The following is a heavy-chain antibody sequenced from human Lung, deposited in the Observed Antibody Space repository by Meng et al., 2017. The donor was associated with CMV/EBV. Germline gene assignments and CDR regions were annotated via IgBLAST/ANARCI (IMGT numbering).Heavy chain of an antibody. CDR3: AKAGYSSSWYVFDY. Sequence: SCAASGFTFSSYVMTWVRQAPGKGPEWVSGIGPSGGNTYYADSVKGRFTISRDNSRNTLYLQMNGLRAEDTAVYYCAKAGYSSSWYVFDYWGQGTXVTVDS. D-gene: IGHD6-13*01. J-gene: IGHJ4*02. CDR2: IGPSGGNT. CDR1: GFTFSSYV. V-gene: IGHV3-23*01.